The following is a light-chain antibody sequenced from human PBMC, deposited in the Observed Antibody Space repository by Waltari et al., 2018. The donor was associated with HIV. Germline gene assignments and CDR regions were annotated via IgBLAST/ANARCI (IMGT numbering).Light chain of an antibody. J-gene: IGLJ2*01. CDR2: KGS. CDR3: YSAADNIVL. Sequence: SYELTQPSSVSVSPGQTARIACSGDILAKKVARWFQQKTGQAPVLILYKGSERPSGIPERFSGSISVTTVTLTISGAQVDDEADYYCYSAADNIVLFGGGTKLTVL. CDR1: ILAKKV. V-gene: IGLV3-27*01.